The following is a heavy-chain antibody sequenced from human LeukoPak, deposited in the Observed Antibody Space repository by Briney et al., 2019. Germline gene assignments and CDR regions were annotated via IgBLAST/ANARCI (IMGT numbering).Heavy chain of an antibody. CDR2: IRDSGEA. V-gene: IGHV3-66*03. J-gene: IGHJ5*02. CDR3: ARDRAANQDWVEFDP. Sequence: GGSLRLSCAVSGFRVRDYYMSWVRKAPGKGLEWVGLIRDSGEAFYADFARGRFAISRDESENTLYLQMNSLRVEDTAVYFCARDRAANQDWVEFDPWGQGTPVIVSS. D-gene: IGHD3/OR15-3a*01. CDR1: GFRVRDYY.